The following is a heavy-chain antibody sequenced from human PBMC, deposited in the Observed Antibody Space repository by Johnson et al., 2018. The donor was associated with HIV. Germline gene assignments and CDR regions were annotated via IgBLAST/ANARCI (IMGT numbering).Heavy chain of an antibody. CDR1: GFTFSSYA. D-gene: IGHD1-26*01. V-gene: IGHV3-30*04. CDR3: AQDPYSVSPIDS. J-gene: IGHJ3*02. CDR2: ISYDGSDK. Sequence: QVQLVESGGGVVQPGRSLRLSCAASGFTFSSYAMHWVRQAPAKGLQWVAVISYDGSDKDYADSVKGRFTISRDSSKNTLYLQMNTLRADDTAVYYCAQDPYSVSPIDSWGQGTMVTVSS.